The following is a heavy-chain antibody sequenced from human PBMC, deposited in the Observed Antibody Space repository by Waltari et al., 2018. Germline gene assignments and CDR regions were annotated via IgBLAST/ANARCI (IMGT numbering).Heavy chain of an antibody. CDR3: ARDVELGDFWVINWFDP. V-gene: IGHV4-30-4*08. CDR2: IYYSGST. Sequence: QVQLQESGPGLVKPSQTLSLTCTVSGGSISSGDYYWSWIRQPPGKGLEWIGYIYYSGSTYYNPSLKSRVTISVDTSKNQFSLKLSSVTAADTAVYYCARDVELGDFWVINWFDPWGQGTLVTVSS. J-gene: IGHJ5*02. D-gene: IGHD7-27*01. CDR1: GGSISSGDYY.